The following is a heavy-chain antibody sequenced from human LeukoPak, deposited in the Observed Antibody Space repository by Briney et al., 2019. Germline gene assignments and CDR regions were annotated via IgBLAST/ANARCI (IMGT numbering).Heavy chain of an antibody. D-gene: IGHD4-17*01. CDR3: ASNGDYAFDY. Sequence: TASETLSLTCTVSGGSVSSGSYYWSWIRQPPGKGLEWIGEINHSGSTNYNPSLKSRVTISVDTSKNQFSLKLSSVTAADTAVYYCASNGDYAFDYWGQGTLVTVSS. J-gene: IGHJ4*02. CDR1: GGSVSSGSYY. CDR2: INHSGST. V-gene: IGHV4-39*07.